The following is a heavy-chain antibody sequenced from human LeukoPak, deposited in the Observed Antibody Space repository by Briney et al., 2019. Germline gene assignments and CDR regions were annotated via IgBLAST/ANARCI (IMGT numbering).Heavy chain of an antibody. CDR3: TRDTYYYDSSGKKNDY. CDR2: ISSSGSTI. V-gene: IGHV3-11*01. CDR1: GFTFSDYY. Sequence: PGGSLRLSCAASGFTFSDYYMSWIRQAPGKGLEWVSYISSSGSTIYYADSVKGRFTISRDNAKNSLYLQMNSLRAEDTAVYYCTRDTYYYDSSGKKNDYWGQGTLVTVSS. J-gene: IGHJ4*02. D-gene: IGHD3-22*01.